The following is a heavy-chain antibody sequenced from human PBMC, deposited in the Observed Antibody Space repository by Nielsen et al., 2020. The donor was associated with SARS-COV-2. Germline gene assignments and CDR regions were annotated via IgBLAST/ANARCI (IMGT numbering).Heavy chain of an antibody. CDR3: ARRRYSYGRYYFDY. V-gene: IGHV4-39*01. CDR1: GGSISSSSYY. Sequence: SETLSLTCTVSGGSISSSSYYWGWIRQPPGKGLEWIGSIYYSGSTYYNPSLKSRVTISVDTSKNQFSLKLSSVTAADTAVYYCARRRYSYGRYYFDYWGQGTLVTVSS. J-gene: IGHJ4*02. CDR2: IYYSGST. D-gene: IGHD5-18*01.